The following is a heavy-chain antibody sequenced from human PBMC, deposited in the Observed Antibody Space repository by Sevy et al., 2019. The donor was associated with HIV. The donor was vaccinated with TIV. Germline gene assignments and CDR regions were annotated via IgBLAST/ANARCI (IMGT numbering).Heavy chain of an antibody. CDR3: ARSPKRLDFDY. CDR2: IYSDGST. D-gene: IGHD6-25*01. V-gene: IGHV3-53*01. CDR1: GFTVSSNY. J-gene: IGHJ4*02. Sequence: GGSLRLSCAASGFTVSSNYMSWVRQAPGKGLGWVSVIYSDGSTYYADSVKGRFTISRDNSKNMLYLQMNSLRAEDTAVYYCARSPKRLDFDYWGQGTLVTVSS.